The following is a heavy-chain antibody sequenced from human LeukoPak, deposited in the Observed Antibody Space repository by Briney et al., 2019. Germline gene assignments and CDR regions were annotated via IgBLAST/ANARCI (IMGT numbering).Heavy chain of an antibody. J-gene: IGHJ5*02. D-gene: IGHD2-8*02. CDR2: ISSSSSYI. CDR3: ARAPFGGVTFDP. V-gene: IGHV3-21*01. Sequence: GGSLGLSCAASGFTFSSYSMNWVRQAPGKELEWISSISSSSSYIYYADSVKGRFTISRDNAKNSLYLQMNSLRAEDTAVYYCARAPFGGVTFDPWGQGTLVTVSS. CDR1: GFTFSSYS.